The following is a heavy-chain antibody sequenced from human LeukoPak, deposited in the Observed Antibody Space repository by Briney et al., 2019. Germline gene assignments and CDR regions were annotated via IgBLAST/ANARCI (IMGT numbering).Heavy chain of an antibody. CDR1: GYSISSGYY. V-gene: IGHV4-38-2*01. CDR3: ASWQWFGEHY. CDR2: IYHSGST. J-gene: IGHJ4*02. Sequence: PSETLSLTCAVSGYSISSGYYWGWIRQPPGKGLEWIGSIYHSGSTYYNPSLKSRVTISVDTSKNQFSLKLSSVTAADTAMYYCASWQWFGEHYWGQGTLVTVSS. D-gene: IGHD3-10*01.